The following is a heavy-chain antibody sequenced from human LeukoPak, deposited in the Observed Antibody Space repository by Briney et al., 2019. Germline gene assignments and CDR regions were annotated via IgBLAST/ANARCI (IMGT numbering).Heavy chain of an antibody. CDR3: ARARTRYSGSYGGAFDI. J-gene: IGHJ3*02. D-gene: IGHD1-26*01. CDR2: IKQDGSEK. CDR1: GFTFSSYW. Sequence: GGSLGLSCAASGFTFSSYWMSWVRQAPGKRLEWVANIKQDGSEKYYVDSVKGRFTISRDNAKNSLYLQMNSLRAEDTAVYYCARARTRYSGSYGGAFDIWGQGTMVTVSS. V-gene: IGHV3-7*01.